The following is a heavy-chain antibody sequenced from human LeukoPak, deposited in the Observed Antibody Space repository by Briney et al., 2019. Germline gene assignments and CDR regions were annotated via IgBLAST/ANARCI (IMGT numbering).Heavy chain of an antibody. V-gene: IGHV1-2*02. CDR1: GFTLTGYY. D-gene: IGHD2-2*01. J-gene: IGHJ6*03. CDR3: ARADSVPAGDYHYWYMDV. CDR2: IKPNSGDT. Sequence: GASVKVSCTASGFTLTGYYMHWVRQDPRQGLQWMGWIKPNSGDTDYAQKFQGRVTMTRDTSISTVYMELSSLKSDDTAVYYCARADSVPAGDYHYWYMDVWGKGTTVTVSS.